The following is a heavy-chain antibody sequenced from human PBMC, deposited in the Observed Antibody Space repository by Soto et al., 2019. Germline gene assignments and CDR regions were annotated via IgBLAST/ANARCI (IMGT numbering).Heavy chain of an antibody. CDR3: ARDFKDGVVVATLDY. V-gene: IGHV3-48*02. CDR2: INSGGDTI. D-gene: IGHD2-15*01. Sequence: EVQLVESGGGSVQPGGSLRLSCAGSGFTFSIYGMIWVRQAPGKGLEWVSYINSGGDTIHYADSVKGRFTISRDNPKNSLFLQMNSLRDEDTAVYYCARDFKDGVVVATLDYWGQGTLVTVSS. CDR1: GFTFSIYG. J-gene: IGHJ4*02.